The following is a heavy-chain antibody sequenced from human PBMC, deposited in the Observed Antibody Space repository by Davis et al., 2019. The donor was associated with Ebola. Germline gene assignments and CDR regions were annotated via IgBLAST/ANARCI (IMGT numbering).Heavy chain of an antibody. CDR3: ATDLGYCSSTSCYSNWFDP. CDR2: INSSGCST. D-gene: IGHD2-2*01. CDR1: GYTFPSYY. V-gene: IGHV1-46*01. J-gene: IGHJ5*02. Sequence: ASVQVPRQASGYTFPSYYMLWLRSAPRQGLEWMGIINSSGCSTSYAQKFQGRVTMIRDTSTSTVYMGLSSLRSEDTAVYYWATDLGYCSSTSCYSNWFDPWGQGTLVTVSS.